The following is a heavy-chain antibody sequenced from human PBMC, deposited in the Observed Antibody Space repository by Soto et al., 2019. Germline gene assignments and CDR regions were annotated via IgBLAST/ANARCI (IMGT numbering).Heavy chain of an antibody. J-gene: IGHJ5*02. Sequence: SETLSLTCTVSGGSISSYYWSWIRQPPGKGREWIGYIYYRGSTNYNPSLRSRVTRSVDTSTTTFYLQMSSATAADTPVYYCERAAARNYYDSSARDWFDPSGQGTPVTVS. V-gene: IGHV4-59*01. D-gene: IGHD3-22*01. CDR3: ERAAARNYYDSSARDWFDP. CDR2: IYYRGST. CDR1: GGSISSYY.